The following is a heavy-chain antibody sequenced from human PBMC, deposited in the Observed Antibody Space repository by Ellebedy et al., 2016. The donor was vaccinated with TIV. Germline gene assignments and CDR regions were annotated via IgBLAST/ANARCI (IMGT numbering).Heavy chain of an antibody. J-gene: IGHJ4*02. CDR3: ARSLIRGVVLWDLSFDD. Sequence: SGPTLVKPTQALTLTCTFSGFSFNTRGVAVGWVRQPPGKALEWLALIYWNDDRRYRPSLQHRITISKDTSKNQVVLTMTNMDPVDTATYFCARSLIRGVVLWDLSFDDWGQGTLVTVSS. CDR1: GFSFNTRGVA. D-gene: IGHD3-10*01. CDR2: IYWNDDR. V-gene: IGHV2-5*01.